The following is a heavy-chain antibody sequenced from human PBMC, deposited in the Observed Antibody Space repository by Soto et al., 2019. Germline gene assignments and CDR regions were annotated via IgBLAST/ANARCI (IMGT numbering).Heavy chain of an antibody. J-gene: IGHJ6*02. D-gene: IGHD5-18*01. CDR2: IYYSGST. Sequence: QVQLQESGPGLVKPSQTLSLTCTVSGGSISSGDYYWSWIRQPPGKGLEWIGDIYYSGSTYYNPSLKGRVTISVDTSKNQFSLKLSSVTAADTAVYYCARDSWSDHVDTAMGGMDVWGQGTTVTVSS. V-gene: IGHV4-30-4*01. CDR3: ARDSWSDHVDTAMGGMDV. CDR1: GGSISSGDYY.